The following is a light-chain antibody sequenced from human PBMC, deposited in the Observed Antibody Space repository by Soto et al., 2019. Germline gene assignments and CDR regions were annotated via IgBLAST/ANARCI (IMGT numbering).Light chain of an antibody. CDR1: QSIRNY. CDR3: RQSYNIPFT. J-gene: IGKJ3*01. Sequence: DIQMTQSPSSLSASVGDRVTITCRASQSIRNYLNWYQQKPGKAPNLLIYAASTLQSGVPSRFSGSGSGTDFTLTISSLQPEDFAIYYCRQSYNIPFTFGPGTKVNIK. CDR2: AAS. V-gene: IGKV1-39*01.